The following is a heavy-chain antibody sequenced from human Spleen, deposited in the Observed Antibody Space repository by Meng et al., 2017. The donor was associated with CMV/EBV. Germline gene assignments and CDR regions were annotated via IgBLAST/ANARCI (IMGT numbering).Heavy chain of an antibody. V-gene: IGHV3-30*02. D-gene: IGHD5-12*01. Sequence: GESLKISCAASGFTFSSYGMHWVRQAPGKGLEWVAFIRSDGRNKYYADSVKGRLTISRDNSKNTLYLQMNSLRAEDTAVYYCAKDGSYSGYDFFHYWGQGTLVTVSS. CDR2: IRSDGRNK. CDR1: GFTFSSYG. CDR3: AKDGSYSGYDFFHY. J-gene: IGHJ4*02.